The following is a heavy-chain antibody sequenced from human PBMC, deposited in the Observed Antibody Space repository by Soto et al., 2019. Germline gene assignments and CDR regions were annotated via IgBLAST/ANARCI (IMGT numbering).Heavy chain of an antibody. CDR3: AREGVYSYTIDY. Sequence: GGSLRLSCAASGFNFRIYWMHWVRQAPGKGLVWVSRINSDGSTASYADSVKGRFTISRDNAKNTLYLQMNSLRAEDTAVYYCAREGVYSYTIDYWGQGTLVTAPQ. CDR2: INSDGSTA. D-gene: IGHD5-18*01. V-gene: IGHV3-74*01. J-gene: IGHJ4*02. CDR1: GFNFRIYW.